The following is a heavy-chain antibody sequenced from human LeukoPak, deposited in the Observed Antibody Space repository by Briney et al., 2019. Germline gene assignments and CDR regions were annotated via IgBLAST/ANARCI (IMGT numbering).Heavy chain of an antibody. V-gene: IGHV5-51*01. CDR3: AVGNSSGWYFADNWFDP. Sequence: GESLKISCKGSGYRFTSYWIGWVRQMPGKDLELMGIIYPGDSDTRYSPSFQGQVTISAVKSISTAYLQWSSRKASDTAMYYCAVGNSSGWYFADNWFDPWGQGSLVTVSS. J-gene: IGHJ5*02. D-gene: IGHD6-19*01. CDR2: IYPGDSDT. CDR1: GYRFTSYW.